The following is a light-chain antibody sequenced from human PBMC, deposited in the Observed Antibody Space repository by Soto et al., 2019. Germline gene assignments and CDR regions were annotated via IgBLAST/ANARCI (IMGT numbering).Light chain of an antibody. CDR1: SSNIGNNY. Sequence: QSVLKQPPSVSAAPGQEITISCSGSSSNIGNNYVSWYQQLPGTAPKLLIYENNKRPSGIPDRFSGSKSGTSATLGITGLQTGDEADYYCGTWDSSLSVRVFGTGTKVTVL. CDR2: ENN. J-gene: IGLJ1*01. CDR3: GTWDSSLSVRV. V-gene: IGLV1-51*02.